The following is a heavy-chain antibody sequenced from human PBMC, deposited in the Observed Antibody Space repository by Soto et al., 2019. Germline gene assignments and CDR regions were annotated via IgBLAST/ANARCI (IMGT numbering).Heavy chain of an antibody. CDR2: IDQDGSER. Sequence: QPGGSLRLSCAASGFTFSGYRMSWVRQAPGKGLEWVASIDQDGSERYYVDSVKGRFTISRDNAEDSLYLQMNSLRAEDTAVYYCARDSSGGVAEVYSGQATLLTV. V-gene: IGHV3-7*01. D-gene: IGHD3-16*01. CDR3: ARDSSGGVAEVY. CDR1: GFTFSGYR. J-gene: IGHJ4*02.